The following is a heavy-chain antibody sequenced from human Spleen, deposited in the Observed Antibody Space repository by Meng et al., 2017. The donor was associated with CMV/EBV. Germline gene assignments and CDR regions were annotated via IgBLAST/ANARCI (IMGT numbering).Heavy chain of an antibody. V-gene: IGHV3-33*01. J-gene: IGHJ4*02. Sequence: LSGYGMHWVRQAPGKGLEWVAVIWYDGSNKYYADSVKGRFTISRDNSKNTLYLQMNSLRAEDTAVYYCARDPTIRYFDWLLSPPFDYWGQGTLVTVSS. CDR1: LSGYG. CDR2: IWYDGSNK. D-gene: IGHD3-9*01. CDR3: ARDPTIRYFDWLLSPPFDY.